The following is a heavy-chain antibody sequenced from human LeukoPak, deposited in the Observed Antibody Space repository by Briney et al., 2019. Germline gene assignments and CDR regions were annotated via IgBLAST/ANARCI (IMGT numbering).Heavy chain of an antibody. J-gene: IGHJ4*02. V-gene: IGHV1-2*02. CDR1: GYTFTSYH. Sequence: ASVKVSCKASGYTFTSYHMHWVRQAPGQGLEWMGWINPNSGGTNYAQKFQARVTMTRDTSISTAYMELSRLSSDDTAVYYCASWTTESYYDTSGYSPPFDYWGQGSLVTVSS. CDR3: ASWTTESYYDTSGYSPPFDY. CDR2: INPNSGGT. D-gene: IGHD3-22*01.